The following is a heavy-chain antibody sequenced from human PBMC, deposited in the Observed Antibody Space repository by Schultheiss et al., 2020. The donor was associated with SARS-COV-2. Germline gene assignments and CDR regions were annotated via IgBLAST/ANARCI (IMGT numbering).Heavy chain of an antibody. CDR2: IYYSGST. J-gene: IGHJ4*02. Sequence: LRLSCTVSGGSISSYYWSWIRQPPGKGLEWIGYIYYSGSTYYNPSLKSLVTISVDTSKNQFSLKLSSVTAADTAVYYCARCQYTAMVHDWGQGTLVTVSS. V-gene: IGHV4-59*08. CDR1: GGSISSYY. CDR3: ARCQYTAMVHD. D-gene: IGHD5-18*01.